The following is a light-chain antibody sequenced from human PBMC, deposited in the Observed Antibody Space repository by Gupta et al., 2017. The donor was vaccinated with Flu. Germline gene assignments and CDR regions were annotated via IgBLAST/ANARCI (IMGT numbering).Light chain of an antibody. CDR2: DVR. Sequence: QSALTQPASVSGSPGQSINISCTGTSSDIGTYNYVSWYQQYPGRAPKLMIYDVRNRPSGIYDRFSGSKSGNTASLTISGLQAEDEADYYCSSYSATGALALFGGGTKVTVL. CDR3: SSYSATGALAL. V-gene: IGLV2-14*03. J-gene: IGLJ2*01. CDR1: SSDIGTYNY.